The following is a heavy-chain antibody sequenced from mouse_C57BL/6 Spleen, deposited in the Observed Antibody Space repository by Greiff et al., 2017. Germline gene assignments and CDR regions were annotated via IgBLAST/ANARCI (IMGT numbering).Heavy chain of an antibody. D-gene: IGHD1-1*01. J-gene: IGHJ2*01. CDR3: TRHYGSSPSFDY. Sequence: VQLQQSGAELVRPGASVTLSCKASGYTFTDYEMHWVKQTPVHGLEWIGAIDPETGGTAYNQKFKGKAILTADKSSSTAYMELRSLTSEDSAVYYCTRHYGSSPSFDYWGQGTTLTVSS. V-gene: IGHV1-15*01. CDR2: IDPETGGT. CDR1: GYTFTDYE.